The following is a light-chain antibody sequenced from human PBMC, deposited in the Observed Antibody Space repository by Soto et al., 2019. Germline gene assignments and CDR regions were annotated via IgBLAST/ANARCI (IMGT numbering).Light chain of an antibody. V-gene: IGLV2-14*01. CDR3: ISYTRNSTQV. CDR2: EVS. J-gene: IGLJ2*01. CDR1: SSDVGAYNY. Sequence: QSALTQPASVSGSPGQSITISCTGTSSDVGAYNYVSWYQQHPGKAPKLMIYEVSSRPSGVSNRFSGSKSGNTASLTISGLQAEDEADYYCISYTRNSTQVFGGGTKLTVL.